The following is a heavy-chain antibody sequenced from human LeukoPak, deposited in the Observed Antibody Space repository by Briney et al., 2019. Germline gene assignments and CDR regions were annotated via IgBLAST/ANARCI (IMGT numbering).Heavy chain of an antibody. J-gene: IGHJ4*02. CDR3: ASIHYDFWSGYSGKDY. CDR1: GFTFSDYY. CDR2: IYSGGST. V-gene: IGHV3-66*01. D-gene: IGHD3-3*01. Sequence: GGSLRLSCAASGFTFSDYYMSWVRQAPGKGLEWVSVIYSGGSTYYADSVKGRFTISRDNSKNTLYLQMNSLRAEDTAVYYCASIHYDFWSGYSGKDYWGQGTLVTVSS.